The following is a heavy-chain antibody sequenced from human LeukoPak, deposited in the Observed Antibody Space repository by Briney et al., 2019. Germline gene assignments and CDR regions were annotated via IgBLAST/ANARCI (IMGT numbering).Heavy chain of an antibody. CDR3: ARNGRPAATSYYYYYYMDV. CDR1: GYTFTSYD. V-gene: IGHV1-8*01. D-gene: IGHD2-2*01. Sequence: ASVKVSCKASGYTFTSYDINWVRQATGQGLEWMGWMNPNSGNTGYAQKFQGRVTMTRNTSISTAYMELSSLRSEDTAVYYCARNGRPAATSYYYYYYMDVWGKGTTATVSS. CDR2: MNPNSGNT. J-gene: IGHJ6*03.